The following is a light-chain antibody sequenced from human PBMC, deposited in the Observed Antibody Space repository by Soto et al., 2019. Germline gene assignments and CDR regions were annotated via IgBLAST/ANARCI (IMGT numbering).Light chain of an antibody. V-gene: IGKV3-20*01. J-gene: IGKJ2*01. CDR2: GSS. CDR3: QQYGSSHPYT. CDR1: QSVSNNY. Sequence: EVVLTQSPGTLSLSPGERATLSCRASQSVSNNYLAWYQQKPGQSPKLLIFGSSDRATGIPDRFSGSGSGTDFTLTISSLEPEDFAVYYCQQYGSSHPYTFGQGTKREIK.